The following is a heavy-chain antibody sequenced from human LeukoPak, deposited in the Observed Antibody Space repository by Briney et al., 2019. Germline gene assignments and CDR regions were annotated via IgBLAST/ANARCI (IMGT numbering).Heavy chain of an antibody. V-gene: IGHV3-21*01. CDR3: ARAIHSSQNAFDI. CDR2: ISSSSSYI. D-gene: IGHD6-13*01. J-gene: IGHJ3*02. CDR1: GFTFSSYS. Sequence: GGSLRLSCAASGFTFSSYSMNWVRQAPGKGLEWVSSISSSSSYIYYADSVKGRFTISRDNAKNSLYLQMNSLRAEDTAVYYCARAIHSSQNAFDIWGQGTMVTVSS.